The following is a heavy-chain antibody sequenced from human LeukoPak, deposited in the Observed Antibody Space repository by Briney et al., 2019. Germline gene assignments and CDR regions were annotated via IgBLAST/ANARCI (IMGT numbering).Heavy chain of an antibody. D-gene: IGHD3-22*01. Sequence: GGSLRLSCAASGFTFSSYAMSWVRQAPGKGLEWVSGISGGGDTTYYADSVMGRFTISRDNSKNTLFLQMNSLRAEDTAVYYCAKDFYYDSNPYYFDYWGQGTLVTVSS. V-gene: IGHV3-23*01. CDR1: GFTFSSYA. J-gene: IGHJ4*02. CDR3: AKDFYYDSNPYYFDY. CDR2: ISGGGDTT.